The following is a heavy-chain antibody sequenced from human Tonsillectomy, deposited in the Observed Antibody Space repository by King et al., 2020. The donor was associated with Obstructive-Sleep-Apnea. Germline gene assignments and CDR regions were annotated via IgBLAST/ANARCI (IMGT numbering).Heavy chain of an antibody. V-gene: IGHV3-64D*06. Sequence: VQLVESGGGLVQPGGSLRLSCSASGFTFSSYAMHWVRQAPGKGLEYVSAISNLGGSTYYADSVKGRFTISRDNSKNTLYLQMSSLRPEDTAVYYCVKGVSSSWLYFDSWGQGTLVTVSS. CDR1: GFTFSSYA. CDR3: VKGVSSSWLYFDS. CDR2: ISNLGGST. D-gene: IGHD6-13*01. J-gene: IGHJ4*02.